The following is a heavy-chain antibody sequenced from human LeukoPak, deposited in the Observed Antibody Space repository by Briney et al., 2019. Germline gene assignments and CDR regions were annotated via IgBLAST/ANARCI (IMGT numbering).Heavy chain of an antibody. J-gene: IGHJ1*01. CDR2: VYHGGNT. CDR3: ARSYSGSFLY. CDR1: GGSISSSSYY. Sequence: SETLSLTCTVSGGSISSSSYYWGWIRQPPGKGLEFIGSVYHGGNTYYKASLKSRVTISLDTSKNQVSLRLSSVTAADTAVYYCARSYSGSFLYWGQGSLVTVSS. D-gene: IGHD1-26*01. V-gene: IGHV4-39*07.